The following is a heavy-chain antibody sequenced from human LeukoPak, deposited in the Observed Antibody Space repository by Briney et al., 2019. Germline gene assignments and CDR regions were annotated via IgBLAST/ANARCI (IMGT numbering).Heavy chain of an antibody. CDR3: AKDIGFDWLLYYFDY. J-gene: IGHJ4*02. CDR2: INQDGSEE. CDR1: GFTFSTYW. D-gene: IGHD3-9*01. Sequence: GGSLRLSCAASGFTFSTYWMTWVRQAPGKGLEWVANINQDGSEEYYVDSVKGRFTISRDNAKNSLYLQMNSLRAEDTALYYCAKDIGFDWLLYYFDYWGQGTLVTVSS. V-gene: IGHV3-7*03.